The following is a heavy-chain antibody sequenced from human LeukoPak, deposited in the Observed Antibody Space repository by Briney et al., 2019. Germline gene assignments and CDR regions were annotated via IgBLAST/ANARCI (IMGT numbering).Heavy chain of an antibody. CDR1: GGSFSGYY. J-gene: IGHJ5*02. CDR2: INHSGST. CDR3: ARMRRITIFGVVIGVNWFDP. Sequence: SETLSLTCAVYGGSFSGYYWSWIRQPPGKGLEWIGEINHSGSTNYNPSLKSRVTISVDTSKNQFSLKLSSVTAADTAVYYCARMRRITIFGVVIGVNWFDPWGQGTLVTVSS. D-gene: IGHD3-3*01. V-gene: IGHV4-34*01.